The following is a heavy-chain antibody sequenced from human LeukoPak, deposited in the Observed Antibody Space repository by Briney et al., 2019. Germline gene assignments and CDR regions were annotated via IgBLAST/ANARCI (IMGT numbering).Heavy chain of an antibody. CDR3: AREDGFGTNFDY. Sequence: ASVKVSCKASGGTFSSYAISWVRQAPGQGLEWMGRIIPIFGTANYAQKFQGRVTITTDESTSTAYMELSSLRSEDTAVYYCAREDGFGTNFDYWGQGTLVTVSS. CDR1: GGTFSSYA. D-gene: IGHD1-1*01. J-gene: IGHJ4*02. CDR2: IIPIFGTA. V-gene: IGHV1-69*05.